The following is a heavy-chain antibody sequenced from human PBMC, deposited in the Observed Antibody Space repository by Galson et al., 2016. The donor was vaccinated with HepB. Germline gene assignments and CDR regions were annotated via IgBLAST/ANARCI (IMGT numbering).Heavy chain of an antibody. CDR3: ARAAYSYSGSYWWFHP. D-gene: IGHD1-26*01. CDR2: ISYDGSNK. V-gene: IGHV3-30*03. J-gene: IGHJ5*02. CDR1: GFTFSSYG. Sequence: SLRLSCAASGFTFSSYGMHWVRQAPGKGLEWVAFISYDGSNKKYADSVKGQFTISRDNSKKTLYLQMNSLRAEDTAVYYCARAAYSYSGSYWWFHPWGQGTLVTVSS.